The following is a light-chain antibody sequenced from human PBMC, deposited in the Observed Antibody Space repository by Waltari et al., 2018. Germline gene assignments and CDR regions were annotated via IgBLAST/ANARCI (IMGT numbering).Light chain of an antibody. CDR3: QQRANWPPLT. Sequence: EIVLTQSPATLSLSPGERATLSCTASQSVSNFLAWYQPKPGQAPRLLIYHASNTATGIPARFSGRGSGTNFTLTISSLEPEDFAVYYCQQRANWPPLTFGGATRVQIK. V-gene: IGKV3-11*01. J-gene: IGKJ4*01. CDR1: QSVSNF. CDR2: HAS.